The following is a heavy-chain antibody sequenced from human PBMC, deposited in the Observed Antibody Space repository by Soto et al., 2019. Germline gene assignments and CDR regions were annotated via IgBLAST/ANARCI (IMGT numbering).Heavy chain of an antibody. CDR3: AKAGIVLMVYAPWGYFDY. D-gene: IGHD2-8*01. CDR2: ISGSGGST. V-gene: IGHV3-23*01. CDR1: GFTFSSYA. Sequence: GGSLRLSCAASGFTFSSYAMSWVRQAPGKGLEWVSAISGSGGSTYYADSVKGRFTISRDNSKNTLYLQMNSLRAEDTAVYYCAKAGIVLMVYAPWGYFDYWGQGTLVTVSS. J-gene: IGHJ4*02.